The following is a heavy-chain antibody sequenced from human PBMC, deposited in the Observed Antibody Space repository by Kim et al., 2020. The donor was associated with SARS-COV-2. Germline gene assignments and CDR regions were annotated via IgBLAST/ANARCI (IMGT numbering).Heavy chain of an antibody. Sequence: GGSLRLSCAASGFTFSSYGMHWVRQAPGKGLEWVAVIWYDGSNKYYADSVKGRFTISRDNSKNTLYLQMNSLRAEDTAVYYCARDSGIAVAGTRYYFDYCGQRALGTVSS. CDR2: IWYDGSNK. V-gene: IGHV3-33*01. CDR1: GFTFSSYG. CDR3: ARDSGIAVAGTRYYFDY. D-gene: IGHD6-19*01. J-gene: IGHJ4*02.